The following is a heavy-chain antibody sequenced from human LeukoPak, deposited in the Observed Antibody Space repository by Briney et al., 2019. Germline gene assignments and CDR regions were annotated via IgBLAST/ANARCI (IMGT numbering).Heavy chain of an antibody. V-gene: IGHV3-21*01. D-gene: IGHD3-10*01. Sequence: GGSLRLSCAASGFTFSSYSMNWVRQAPGKGLEWVSSISSSSSYIYYADSVKGRFTIPRDNAKNSLYLQMNSLRAEDTAVYYCASGPYYGSGTFDYWGQGTLVTVSS. CDR1: GFTFSSYS. J-gene: IGHJ4*02. CDR3: ASGPYYGSGTFDY. CDR2: ISSSSSYI.